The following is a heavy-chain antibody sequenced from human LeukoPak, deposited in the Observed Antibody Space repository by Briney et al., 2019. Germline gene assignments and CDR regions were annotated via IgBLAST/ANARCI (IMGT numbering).Heavy chain of an antibody. D-gene: IGHD4-17*01. V-gene: IGHV2-5*01. J-gene: IGHJ3*02. CDR2: IYWNDDK. CDR1: GFSLSTSGVG. CDR3: AHSGTVTTPHDAFDI. Sequence: SGPTLLKPTQTLTLTCTFSGFSLSTSGVGVGWIRQPPGKALEWLAPIYWNDDKRYSPSLKSTLTITKDTSKNQVVLTMTNMDPVDTATYYCAHSGTVTTPHDAFDIWGQGTMVTVSS.